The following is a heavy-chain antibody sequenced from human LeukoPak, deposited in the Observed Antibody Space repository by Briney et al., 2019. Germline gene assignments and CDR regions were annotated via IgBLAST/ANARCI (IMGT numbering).Heavy chain of an antibody. CDR3: ARVQVLDY. CDR1: GFTFGEYA. J-gene: IGHJ4*02. Sequence: AGQSLRLSCTASGFTFGEYAMSWVRQAPGKGLEWVANIKQDGSEKYYVDSVKGRFTISRDNAKNSLYLQMNSLRAEDTAVYYCARVQVLDYWGQGTLVTVSS. V-gene: IGHV3-7*05. CDR2: IKQDGSEK. D-gene: IGHD4-11*01.